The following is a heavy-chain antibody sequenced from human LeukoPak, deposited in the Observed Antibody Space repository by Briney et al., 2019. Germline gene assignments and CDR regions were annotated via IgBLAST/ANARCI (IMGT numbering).Heavy chain of an antibody. CDR1: GGSISSSSYY. CDR3: ARTHDYSNTLDY. D-gene: IGHD4-11*01. Sequence: SETLSLTCTVSGGSISSSSYYWGWIRQPPGTGLEWIGSIYYSGSTYYNPSLKSRVTISVDTSKNQFSLKLSSVTAADTAVYYCARTHDYSNTLDYWGQGTLVTVSS. V-gene: IGHV4-39*07. CDR2: IYYSGST. J-gene: IGHJ4*02.